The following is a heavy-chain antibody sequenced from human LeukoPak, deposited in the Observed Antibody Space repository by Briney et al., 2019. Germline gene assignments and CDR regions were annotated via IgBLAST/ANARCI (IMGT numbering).Heavy chain of an antibody. CDR3: ARVPAGVIGMKDAFDI. D-gene: IGHD3-16*02. Sequence: PSETLSLTCTVSGGSISSSSYYWGWIRQPPGKGLEWVSSISSSSSYIYYADSVKGRFTISRHNAKNSLYLQMNSLRAEETAVYYCARVPAGVIGMKDAFDIWGQGTMVTVSS. V-gene: IGHV3-21*01. CDR1: GGSISSSS. CDR2: ISSSSSYI. J-gene: IGHJ3*02.